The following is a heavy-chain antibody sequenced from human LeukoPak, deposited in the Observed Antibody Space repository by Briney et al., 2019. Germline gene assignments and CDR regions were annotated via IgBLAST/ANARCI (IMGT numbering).Heavy chain of an antibody. CDR3: ARVPPAAIFDS. Sequence: SETLSLTCTVSGGSISSSRYYWGWIRQPPGKGLEWIVTSYYSGSSSYNPSLKSRVTSAVATYKNQLSLKLMSVTAADMAVYYCARVPPAAIFDSWGQGTLVTVPS. D-gene: IGHD2-2*02. CDR1: GGSISSSRYY. J-gene: IGHJ4*02. V-gene: IGHV4-39*01. CDR2: SYYSGSS.